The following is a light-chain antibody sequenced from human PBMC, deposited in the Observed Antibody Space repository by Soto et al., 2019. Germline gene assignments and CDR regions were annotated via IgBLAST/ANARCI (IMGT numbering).Light chain of an antibody. Sequence: EILLTQSSTTPALSPREKAPLPWKASQSVSSYLAWYQQKPGQAPRLLIFDTSNRATGIPARFSGSGSGTDFTLTISSLEPEDFAIYYCQQRSNWPLTFGGGTKVDIK. V-gene: IGKV3-11*01. CDR2: DTS. J-gene: IGKJ4*01. CDR1: QSVSSY. CDR3: QQRSNWPLT.